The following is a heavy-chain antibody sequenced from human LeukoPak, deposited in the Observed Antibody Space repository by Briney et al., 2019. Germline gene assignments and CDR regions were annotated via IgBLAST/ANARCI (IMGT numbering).Heavy chain of an antibody. D-gene: IGHD3-22*01. CDR2: INPNSGGT. CDR1: GYTFTGYY. Sequence: ASVKVSCKASGYTFTGYYMHWVRQAPGQGLEWMGWINPNSGGTNYAQKFQGRVTMTRDTSISTAYMELSRPGSDDTAVYYCAREQYYYDSSGWIDYWGQGTLVTVSS. V-gene: IGHV1-2*02. CDR3: AREQYYYDSSGWIDY. J-gene: IGHJ4*02.